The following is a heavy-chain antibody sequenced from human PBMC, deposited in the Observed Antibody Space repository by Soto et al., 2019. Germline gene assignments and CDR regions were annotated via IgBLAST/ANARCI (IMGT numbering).Heavy chain of an antibody. CDR1: EFTFRGRS. J-gene: IGHJ6*03. CDR3: ARGWFGPDV. CDR2: IDKVGTDS. D-gene: IGHD3-10*01. Sequence: EVQLVESGGGLVQPGGSLRLSCAASEFTFRGRSLHWVRQAPGKGLVWVSGIDKVGTDSTYADSVKGRFTSSRDNAKNTVYLQMNSLRVEDTAVYYCARGWFGPDVWGKGTTVTVSS. V-gene: IGHV3-74*01.